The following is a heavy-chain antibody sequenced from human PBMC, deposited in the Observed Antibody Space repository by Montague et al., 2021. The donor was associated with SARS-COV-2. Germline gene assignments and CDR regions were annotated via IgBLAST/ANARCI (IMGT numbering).Heavy chain of an antibody. Sequence: SETLSLTCTVFGGSFSEYYWTWIRQSPGKGLEWIGEFNHTGRTNYNPSLKSRVTISVDTSKKHFSLKLTSMTAADTAIYYCARGLFRYFFDWGQGTTVTVSS. V-gene: IGHV4-34*01. CDR2: FNHTGRT. D-gene: IGHD2-21*01. CDR1: GGSFSEYY. J-gene: IGHJ6*02. CDR3: ARGLFRYFFD.